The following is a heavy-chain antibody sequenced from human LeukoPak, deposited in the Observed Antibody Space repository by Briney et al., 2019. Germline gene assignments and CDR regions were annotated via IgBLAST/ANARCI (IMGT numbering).Heavy chain of an antibody. J-gene: IGHJ6*02. D-gene: IGHD1-14*01. V-gene: IGHV1-8*01. CDR1: GYTITSYD. CDR3: ARLGYNAPRYYYGMDV. Sequence: ASVKVSCKASGYTITSYDINWVRQATGQGLEWMGWMNPNSGNTGYAQKFQGRVTMTRNTSISTAYMELSSLRSEDTAVYYCARLGYNAPRYYYGMDVWGQGTTVTVSS. CDR2: MNPNSGNT.